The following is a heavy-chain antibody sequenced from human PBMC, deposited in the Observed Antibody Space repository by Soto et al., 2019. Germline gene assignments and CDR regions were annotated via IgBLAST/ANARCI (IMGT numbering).Heavy chain of an antibody. J-gene: IGHJ6*03. D-gene: IGHD3-3*01. CDR2: IYHSGST. CDR1: SGSISSSNW. V-gene: IGHV4-4*02. Sequence: QVQLQESGPGLVKPSGTLSLTCAVSSGSISSSNWWSWVRQPPGKGLEWIGEIYHSGSTNYNPPLKSRVTISVDKSKNQFSLKLSSVTAADTAVYYCARLSITIFGVVPKNYYYYYYMDVWGKGTTVTVSS. CDR3: ARLSITIFGVVPKNYYYYYYMDV.